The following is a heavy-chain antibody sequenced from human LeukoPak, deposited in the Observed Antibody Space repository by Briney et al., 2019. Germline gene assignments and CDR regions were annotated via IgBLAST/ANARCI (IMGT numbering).Heavy chain of an antibody. Sequence: SETLSLTCTVSGGSISSSYYYWAWIRQPPGKGLEWIGSIYYSGSTYYDPSLKSRVTISVDTSKNQFSLKLSSVTAADTAVYYCAREVSSSWYYYYMDVWGKGTTVTVSS. CDR1: GGSISSSYYY. D-gene: IGHD6-13*01. J-gene: IGHJ6*03. CDR3: AREVSSSWYYYYMDV. V-gene: IGHV4-39*07. CDR2: IYYSGST.